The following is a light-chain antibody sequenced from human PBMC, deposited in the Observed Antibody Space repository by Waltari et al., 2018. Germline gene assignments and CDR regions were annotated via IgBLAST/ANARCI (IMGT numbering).Light chain of an antibody. J-gene: IGKJ1*01. CDR2: EVS. V-gene: IGKV2-30*02. CDR3: MQGTHWPPT. CDR1: QSLVHSDGNTY. Sequence: DVVMTQSPLSLPVTLGQPTSISCRSSQSLVHSDGNTYVNWFHQRPGQSPRRLIYEVSNRDSGVPDRFSGSASGTDFTLKISRVEAEDVGVYYCMQGTHWPPTFGQGTKVEIK.